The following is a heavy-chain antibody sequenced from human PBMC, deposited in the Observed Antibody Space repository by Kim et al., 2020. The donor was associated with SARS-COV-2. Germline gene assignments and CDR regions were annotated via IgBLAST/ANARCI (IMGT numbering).Heavy chain of an antibody. J-gene: IGHJ4*02. V-gene: IGHV5-51*01. CDR3: ARQGSSYCSGGSCYDY. CDR1: GYSFTSYW. Sequence: GESLKISCKGSGYSFTSYWIGWVRQMPGKGLEWMGIIYPGDSDTRYSPSFQGQVTISADKSISTAYLQWSSLKASDTAMYYCARQGSSYCSGGSCYDYWGQGTLVTVSS. CDR2: IYPGDSDT. D-gene: IGHD2-15*01.